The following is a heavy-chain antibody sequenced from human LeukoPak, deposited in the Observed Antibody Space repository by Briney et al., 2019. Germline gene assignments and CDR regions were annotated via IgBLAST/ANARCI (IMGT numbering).Heavy chain of an antibody. V-gene: IGHV3-23*01. CDR3: ARLYYDFWSANGPLDY. J-gene: IGHJ4*02. CDR1: GFTFSSYA. D-gene: IGHD3-3*01. CDR2: VSGSGGST. Sequence: PGGSLRLSCAASGFTFSSYAMSWVRQAPGKGLEWVSAVSGSGGSTYCADSVKGRFTISRDNSKNTLYLQMNSLRAEDTAVYYCARLYYDFWSANGPLDYWGQGTLVTVSS.